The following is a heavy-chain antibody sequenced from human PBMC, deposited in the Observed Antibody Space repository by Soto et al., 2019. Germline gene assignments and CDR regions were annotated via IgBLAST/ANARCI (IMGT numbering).Heavy chain of an antibody. CDR2: IYATGTT. CDR3: VRDGTKTLRDWFDP. J-gene: IGHJ5*02. Sequence: TLSLTCTVSGASISGFYWSWIRKSAGKGLEWIGRIYATGTTDYNPSLKSRVMMSVDTSKKQFSLKLRSVTAADTAVYYCVRDGTKTLRDWFDPWGQGISVTV. D-gene: IGHD1-1*01. V-gene: IGHV4-4*07. CDR1: GASISGFY.